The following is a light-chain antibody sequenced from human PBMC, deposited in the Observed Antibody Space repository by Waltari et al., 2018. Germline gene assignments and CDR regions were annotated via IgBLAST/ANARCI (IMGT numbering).Light chain of an antibody. Sequence: DIQMTQSPSSLSASVGYRVTITCRASQAITDFLTWFQQKPGKAPRSLIYKTSSLESGVPSRFSGSGSETEFTLTISSLQPDDLATYYCQQYYSYPWTFGQGTKVEIK. V-gene: IGKV1-16*01. J-gene: IGKJ1*01. CDR1: QAITDF. CDR2: KTS. CDR3: QQYYSYPWT.